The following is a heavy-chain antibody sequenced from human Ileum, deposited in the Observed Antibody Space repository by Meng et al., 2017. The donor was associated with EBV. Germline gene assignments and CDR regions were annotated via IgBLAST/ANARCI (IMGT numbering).Heavy chain of an antibody. CDR3: ARYGRCNGNSFYCFDP. CDR1: GGSFNDYY. J-gene: IGHJ5*02. V-gene: IGHV4-34*01. Sequence: VRLQQWGPGPLKPPVTLSLTCAVYGGSFNDYYWTWLRQPPGKGLEWIGEIDQSGYTKFNPSLSSRATISRDTSNNQFSLRLNSVTAADTALYYCARYGRCNGNSFYCFDPWGQGTLVTVSS. D-gene: IGHD4-23*01. CDR2: IDQSGYT.